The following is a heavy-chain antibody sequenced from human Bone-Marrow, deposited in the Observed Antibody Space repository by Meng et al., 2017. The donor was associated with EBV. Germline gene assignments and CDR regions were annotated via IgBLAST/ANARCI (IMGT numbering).Heavy chain of an antibody. J-gene: IGHJ5*02. CDR3: ARDSTGDSRRFDP. V-gene: IGHV1-3*01. CDR1: GYTFTSYA. CDR2: INVGNGDT. Sequence: VQRVQSGAEVKKPGASVKVSCEASGYTFTSYAMHWVRQAPGQRLEWMGWINVGNGDTKYSQKFHGRVTITRDTSATTAYMELSSLTSEDTAVYYCARDSTGDSRRFDPWGQGTLVTVSS. D-gene: IGHD3-22*01.